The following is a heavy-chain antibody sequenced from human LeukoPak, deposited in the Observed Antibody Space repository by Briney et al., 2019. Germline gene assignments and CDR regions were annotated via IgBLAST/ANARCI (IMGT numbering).Heavy chain of an antibody. J-gene: IGHJ5*02. V-gene: IGHV3-48*03. CDR2: ISSSGSTI. CDR3: ARDLVVRGRWSWFDP. D-gene: IGHD3-10*01. CDR1: GFTFSSYE. Sequence: GGSLRLSCAASGFTFSSYEMNWVRQAPGKGLEWVSYISSSGSTIYYADSVKGRFTISRDNAKNALYLQMNSLRAEDTAVYYCARDLVVRGRWSWFDPWGQGTLVTVSS.